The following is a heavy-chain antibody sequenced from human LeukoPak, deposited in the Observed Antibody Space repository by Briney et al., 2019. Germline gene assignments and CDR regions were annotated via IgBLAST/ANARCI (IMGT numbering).Heavy chain of an antibody. D-gene: IGHD3-22*01. J-gene: IGHJ4*02. CDR1: GYTFTSYG. Sequence: ASVKVSCKASGYTFTSYGISWVRRAPGQGLEWMGWISAYNGNTNYAQKLQGRVTMTTDTSTSTAYMELRSLRSDDTAVYYCARDYYDSSGHYERVQRYWGQGTLVTVSS. V-gene: IGHV1-18*01. CDR3: ARDYYDSSGHYERVQRY. CDR2: ISAYNGNT.